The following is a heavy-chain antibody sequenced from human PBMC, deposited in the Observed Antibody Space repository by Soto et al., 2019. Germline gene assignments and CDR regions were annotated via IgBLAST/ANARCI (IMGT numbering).Heavy chain of an antibody. D-gene: IGHD2-21*02. Sequence: QVQLQESGPGLVRPSETLSLTGTVSGGSVNSYYWSWIRQTPGKGPEWIGYIFYSGSTNSNPSLTSRASMSVDMSKNQFSLRLSSLTAADTAVYYCARVFPSYCGGDCAYFDSWGQGILVTVSS. CDR3: ARVFPSYCGGDCAYFDS. CDR1: GGSVNSYY. J-gene: IGHJ4*02. V-gene: IGHV4-59*02. CDR2: IFYSGST.